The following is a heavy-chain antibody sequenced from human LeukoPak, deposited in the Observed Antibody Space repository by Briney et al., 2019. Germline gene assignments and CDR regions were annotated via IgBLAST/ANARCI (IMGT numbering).Heavy chain of an antibody. J-gene: IGHJ4*02. D-gene: IGHD3-3*01. CDR2: ISYDGSFQ. CDR3: AREIRGYYAAY. V-gene: IGHV3-30*04. Sequence: GGSLRLSCAASGFNFVNHAMHWVRQAPGKGLDWVALISYDGSFQSYADSVKGRFTISRDSSTNTVSLQMNSLRDEDTAMYYCAREIRGYYAAYWGQGILVTVSS. CDR1: GFNFVNHA.